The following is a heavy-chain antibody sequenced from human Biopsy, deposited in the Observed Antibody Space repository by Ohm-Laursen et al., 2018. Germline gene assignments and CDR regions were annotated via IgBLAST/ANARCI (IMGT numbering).Heavy chain of an antibody. Sequence: SLRLSCAAPGFRFDDYAMHWVRQAPGKGLEWVSSISSSSNFIYYGDSVKGRFTISRDNAKNSLYLQMNSLRAEDTAVYYCARVLLPAAAVHYGMDVWGQGTTVTVSS. V-gene: IGHV3-21*01. D-gene: IGHD2-2*01. CDR3: ARVLLPAAAVHYGMDV. CDR1: GFRFDDYA. CDR2: ISSSSNFI. J-gene: IGHJ6*02.